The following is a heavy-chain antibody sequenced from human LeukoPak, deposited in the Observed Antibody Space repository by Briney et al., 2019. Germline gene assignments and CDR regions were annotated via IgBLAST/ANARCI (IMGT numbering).Heavy chain of an antibody. CDR2: ISAYNGNT. Sequence: ASVKVSCKASGYTFTNYGISWVRQAPGQGLEWTGWISAYNGNTNYAQKVQGRVTMTADTSTSTAYMELRSLRSDDTAVYYCARDRGRELAGTFVDYWGQGTLVTVSS. J-gene: IGHJ4*02. CDR1: GYTFTNYG. V-gene: IGHV1-18*04. CDR3: ARDRGRELAGTFVDY. D-gene: IGHD5-24*01.